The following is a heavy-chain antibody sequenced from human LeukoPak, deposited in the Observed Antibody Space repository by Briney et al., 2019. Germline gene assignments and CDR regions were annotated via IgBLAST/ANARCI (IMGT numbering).Heavy chain of an antibody. V-gene: IGHV3-15*01. J-gene: IGHJ4*02. CDR1: GFTFSNAW. CDR3: SRAYSTGWLGINDY. Sequence: GGSLRLSCAASGFTFSNAWMSWVRQAPGKGLEWVGRIKSKTDGATTDYAAPVKGRFTISRDDSKNTLFLQMNSLKTEDTAVYYCSRAYSTGWLGINDYWGQGAQVTVSS. D-gene: IGHD6-19*01. CDR2: IKSKTDGATT.